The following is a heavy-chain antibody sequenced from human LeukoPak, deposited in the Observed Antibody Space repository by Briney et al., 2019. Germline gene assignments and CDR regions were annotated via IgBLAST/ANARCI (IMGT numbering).Heavy chain of an antibody. V-gene: IGHV3-21*01. D-gene: IGHD3-16*01. CDR3: ARDLGYDYVWGSFDY. CDR2: ISSSSSYI. Sequence: GGSLRLSCAASGFTFSSYSMNWVRQAPGKGLEWVSSISSSSSYIYYADSVKGRFTISRDNAKNSLYLQMNSLRAEDTAVYYCARDLGYDYVWGSFDYWGQRTLVPVSS. J-gene: IGHJ4*02. CDR1: GFTFSSYS.